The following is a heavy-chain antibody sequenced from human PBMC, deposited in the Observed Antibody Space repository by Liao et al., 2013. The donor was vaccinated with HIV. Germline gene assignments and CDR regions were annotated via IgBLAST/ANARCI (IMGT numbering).Heavy chain of an antibody. V-gene: IGHV4-61*02. CDR2: IYYSGST. J-gene: IGHJ4*02. Sequence: QVQLQESGPGLVKPSQTLSLTCTVSGGSLSSGGYYWSWIRQPAGKGLEWIGRIYYSGSTKYNPSLKSRVTISVDTSTNQFSLRLSSVTAADTAMYYCARGCSGGNCYPPVDFDYWGQGTLVIVSS. CDR1: GGSLSSGGYY. D-gene: IGHD2-15*01. CDR3: ARGCSGGNCYPPVDFDY.